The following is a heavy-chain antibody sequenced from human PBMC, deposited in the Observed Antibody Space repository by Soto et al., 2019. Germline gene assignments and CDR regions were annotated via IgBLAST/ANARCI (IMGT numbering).Heavy chain of an antibody. CDR3: ASERERAYYDFWSGSRRYGMDV. CDR2: ISSSGSII. J-gene: IGHJ6*02. V-gene: IGHV3-11*01. Sequence: GESLRLSCAASGFTYSDYYMSWIRQAPGKGLGWDSYISSSGSIIYYADSVKGRFTISRDNAKNSLDLQMNSLRAEDTAVYYCASERERAYYDFWSGSRRYGMDVWGQGTTVTVSS. D-gene: IGHD3-3*01. CDR1: GFTYSDYY.